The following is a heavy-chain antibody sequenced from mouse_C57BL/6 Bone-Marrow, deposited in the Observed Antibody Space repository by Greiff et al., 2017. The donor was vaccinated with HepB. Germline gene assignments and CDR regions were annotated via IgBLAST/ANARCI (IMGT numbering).Heavy chain of an antibody. V-gene: IGHV5-4*01. D-gene: IGHD1-1*01. CDR2: ISDGGSYT. CDR3: ARDILPYFDY. CDR1: GFTFSSYA. Sequence: EVMLVESGGGLVKPGGSLKLSCAASGFTFSSYAMSWVRQTPEKRLEWVATISDGGSYTYYPDNVKGRFTISRDNAKNNLYLQMSHLKSEDTAMYYCARDILPYFDYWGQGTTLTVSS. J-gene: IGHJ2*01.